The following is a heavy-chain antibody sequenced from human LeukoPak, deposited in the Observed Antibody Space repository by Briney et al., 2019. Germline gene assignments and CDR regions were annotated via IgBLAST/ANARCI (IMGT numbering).Heavy chain of an antibody. J-gene: IGHJ3*02. Sequence: SETLCLTCAVYGGSFSGYYWSWIRQPPGKGLEWIGEINHSGSTNYNPSLKSRVTISVDTSKNQFSLKLSSVTAADTAVYYCARGLYYDFWSGYSTAFDIWGQGTMVTVSS. D-gene: IGHD3-3*01. V-gene: IGHV4-34*01. CDR3: ARGLYYDFWSGYSTAFDI. CDR2: INHSGST. CDR1: GGSFSGYY.